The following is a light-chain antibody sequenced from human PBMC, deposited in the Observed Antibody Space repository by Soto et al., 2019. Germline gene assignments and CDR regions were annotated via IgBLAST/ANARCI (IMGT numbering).Light chain of an antibody. Sequence: DVVMTQSPLSLPVTLGQPASISCRSSQSLVYSDGIAYLSWFQQRPGQSPRRLIYKASKRDSVVPDRFSGSGTGTDFTLQINRVEAEDVGVYYCMQGARWHPTFGGGTRVEIK. CDR3: MQGARWHPT. CDR1: QSLVYSDGIAY. J-gene: IGKJ4*02. CDR2: KAS. V-gene: IGKV2-30*01.